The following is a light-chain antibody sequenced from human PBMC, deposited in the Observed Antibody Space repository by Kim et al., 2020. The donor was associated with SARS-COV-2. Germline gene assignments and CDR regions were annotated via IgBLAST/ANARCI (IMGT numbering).Light chain of an antibody. V-gene: IGLV10-54*01. Sequence: PTATVTCIGSSDNVGYQGAAWLQQHQGHPPKLLSYRNNNRPSGISERFSASRPGNTASLTISGLQPEDEADYYCSAWDRSVNAWVFGGGTQLTVL. J-gene: IGLJ3*02. CDR1: SDNVGYQG. CDR3: SAWDRSVNAWV. CDR2: RNN.